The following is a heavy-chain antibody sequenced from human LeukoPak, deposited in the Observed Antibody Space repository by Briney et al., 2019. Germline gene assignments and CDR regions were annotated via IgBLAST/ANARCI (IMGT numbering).Heavy chain of an antibody. J-gene: IGHJ4*02. V-gene: IGHV3-15*01. CDR1: GFTFSNAW. D-gene: IGHD1-26*01. Sequence: GGSLRLSCAASGFTFSNAWMSWVRQAPGKGLEWVGRIKSKTDGGTTDYAAPVKGRFTISRDDSKKTVYLQMNSLKTEDTAVYYCTTDTRIVGATGFDYWGQGTLVTVSS. CDR3: TTDTRIVGATGFDY. CDR2: IKSKTDGGTT.